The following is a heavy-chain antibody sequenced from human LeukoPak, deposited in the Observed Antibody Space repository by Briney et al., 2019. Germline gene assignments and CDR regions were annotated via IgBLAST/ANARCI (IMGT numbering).Heavy chain of an antibody. J-gene: IGHJ4*02. D-gene: IGHD5-18*01. CDR1: GGSISSYY. V-gene: IGHV4-59*12. Sequence: SETLSLTCAVSGGSISSYYWSWIRQPPGKGLEWIGYIYYSGSTNYNPSLKSRVTISVDKSKNQFPLKLSSVTAADTAVYYCASGNSYGQYFDYWGQGTLVTVSS. CDR3: ASGNSYGQYFDY. CDR2: IYYSGST.